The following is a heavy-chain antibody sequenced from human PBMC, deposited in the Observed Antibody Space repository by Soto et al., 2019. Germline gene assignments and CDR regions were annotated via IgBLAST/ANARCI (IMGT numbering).Heavy chain of an antibody. CDR1: GDSITGSY. Sequence: PSETLSLTCTVSGDSITGSYWSWIRQPPGKTLEWIGYIYHSGTTTYNPSLKSRVSISVDTSKNQFSLRLTSVIAADTAVYYCARDMPYAAGSLAGCDYWGQGIRVTVSS. CDR2: IYHSGTT. J-gene: IGHJ4*02. V-gene: IGHV4-59*01. CDR3: ARDMPYAAGSLAGCDY. D-gene: IGHD1-26*01.